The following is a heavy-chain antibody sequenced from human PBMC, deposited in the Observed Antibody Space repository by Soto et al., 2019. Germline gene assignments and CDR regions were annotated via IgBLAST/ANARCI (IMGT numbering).Heavy chain of an antibody. J-gene: IGHJ6*02. D-gene: IGHD2-15*01. V-gene: IGHV3-23*01. CDR3: AKRGGNYYYYYGVGV. CDR1: GFTFSSYA. CDR2: ISGGGGST. Sequence: GGSLRLSCAASGFTFSSYAMSWVRQAPGKGLEWVSAISGGGGSTYYADSVKGRFTISRDTSKNTLYLQMNSLRAEDTAVYYCAKRGGNYYYYYGVGVWGQGTTVTVSS.